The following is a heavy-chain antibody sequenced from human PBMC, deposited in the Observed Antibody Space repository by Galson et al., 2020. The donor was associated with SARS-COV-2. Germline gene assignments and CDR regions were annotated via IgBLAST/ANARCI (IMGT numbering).Heavy chain of an antibody. V-gene: IGHV4-30-2*01. Sequence: SETLSLTCAVSGTSISTGSYSWNWIRQPPGKGLEWIGYISHSGGTYYNPSLKSRVTISGDRSKNQFSLRLSAVTAADTAVYYCARLHYGEYAPEAFDIWGPGTRVTVAS. D-gene: IGHD4-17*01. CDR2: ISHSGGT. J-gene: IGHJ3*02. CDR1: GTSISTGSYS. CDR3: ARLHYGEYAPEAFDI.